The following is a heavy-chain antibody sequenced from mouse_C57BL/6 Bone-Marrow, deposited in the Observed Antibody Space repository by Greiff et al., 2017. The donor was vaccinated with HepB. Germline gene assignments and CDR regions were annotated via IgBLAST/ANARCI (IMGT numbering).Heavy chain of an antibody. CDR1: GFTFSDYG. CDR2: ISSGSSTI. J-gene: IGHJ3*01. V-gene: IGHV5-17*01. CDR3: AGGSSPWFAY. Sequence: VQLQQSGGGLVKPGGSLKLSCAASGFTFSDYGMHWVRQAPEKGLEWVAYISSGSSTIYYADTVKGRFTISRDNAKNTLFLQMTSLRSEDTAMYYCAGGSSPWFAYWGQGTLVTVSA. D-gene: IGHD1-1*01.